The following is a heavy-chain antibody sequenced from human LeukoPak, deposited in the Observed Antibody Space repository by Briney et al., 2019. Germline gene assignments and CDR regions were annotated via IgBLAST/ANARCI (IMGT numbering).Heavy chain of an antibody. D-gene: IGHD3-10*01. V-gene: IGHV3-23*01. CDR2: ISASAAMT. Sequence: PGRSLRLSCEASGFTFNNYVMTWVRQAPGKGLEWVSSISASAAMTYYADSVKGRFTISRDNSKNTLYLQMNSLRAEDTAVYYCAKVAITMVRGVNNYYYYMDVWGKGTTVTISS. CDR3: AKVAITMVRGVNNYYYYMDV. J-gene: IGHJ6*03. CDR1: GFTFNNYV.